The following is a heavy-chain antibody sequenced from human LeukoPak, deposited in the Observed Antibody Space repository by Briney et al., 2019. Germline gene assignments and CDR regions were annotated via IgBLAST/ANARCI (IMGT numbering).Heavy chain of an antibody. Sequence: ASVKGSCKASGYTFTSYYMHWVRQAPGQGLEWMGIINPSGGSTSSAEKFQGRVTMTRDTSTSTVYMELSSLRSEDTAVYYCATERRYFDWLLSGYYYYMDVWGKGTTVTISS. D-gene: IGHD3-9*01. J-gene: IGHJ6*03. V-gene: IGHV1-46*01. CDR2: INPSGGST. CDR3: ATERRYFDWLLSGYYYYMDV. CDR1: GYTFTSYY.